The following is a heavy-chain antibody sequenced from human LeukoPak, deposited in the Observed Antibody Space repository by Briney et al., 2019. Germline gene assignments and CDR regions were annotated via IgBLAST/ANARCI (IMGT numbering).Heavy chain of an antibody. CDR3: ASAMTTVLDAFDI. V-gene: IGHV4-61*02. CDR2: IYTSGST. CDR1: GGSISSGSYY. Sequence: PSETLSLTCTVSGGSISSGSYYWSWIRQPAGKGLEWIGRIYTSGSTNYNPSLKSRVTISVDTSKNQFSLKLSSVTVADTAVYYCASAMTTVLDAFDIWGQGTMVTVSS. D-gene: IGHD4-17*01. J-gene: IGHJ3*02.